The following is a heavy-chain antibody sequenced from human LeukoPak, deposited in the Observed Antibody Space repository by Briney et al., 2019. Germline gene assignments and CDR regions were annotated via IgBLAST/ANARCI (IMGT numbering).Heavy chain of an antibody. Sequence: GGSLRLSCAASGFTFSSYAMHWVRQAPGKGLEWVAVISYDGSNKYYADSVKGRFTISRDNSKNTLYLQMNSLRAEDTAVYYCARGSGYDLAYYFDYWGQGTLVTVSS. V-gene: IGHV3-30-3*01. D-gene: IGHD5-12*01. J-gene: IGHJ4*02. CDR3: ARGSGYDLAYYFDY. CDR1: GFTFSSYA. CDR2: ISYDGSNK.